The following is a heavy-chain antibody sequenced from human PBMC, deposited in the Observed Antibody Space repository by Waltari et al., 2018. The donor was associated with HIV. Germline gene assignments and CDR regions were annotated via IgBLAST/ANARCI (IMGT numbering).Heavy chain of an antibody. Sequence: QITLKESGPTLVKPTQTLTLTCTFSGFSLSTSGVVVAWIRQPPGKALEWLALIYWNDDKRYSPSLKSRLTITKDTSKNQVVLTMTNMDPVDTATYYCAHYDRQTTPYAEYFQHWGQGTLVTVSS. V-gene: IGHV2-5*01. CDR1: GFSLSTSGVV. J-gene: IGHJ1*01. CDR3: AHYDRQTTPYAEYFQH. CDR2: IYWNDDK. D-gene: IGHD4-17*01.